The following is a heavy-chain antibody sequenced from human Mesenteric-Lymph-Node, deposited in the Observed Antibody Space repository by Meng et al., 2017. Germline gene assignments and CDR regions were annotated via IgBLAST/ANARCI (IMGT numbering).Heavy chain of an antibody. D-gene: IGHD6-13*01. J-gene: IGHJ4*01. V-gene: IGHV4-4*07. Sequence: SETLSLTCTVSGDSISSYYWSWIRQPAGKGLEWIGRIYTSGSTNYNPSLKSRVTMSVDTSKNQFSLKLSSVTAADTAVYYCAREAPSLIAAAGIFDYWGQGTLVTVSS. CDR1: GDSISSYY. CDR3: AREAPSLIAAAGIFDY. CDR2: IYTSGST.